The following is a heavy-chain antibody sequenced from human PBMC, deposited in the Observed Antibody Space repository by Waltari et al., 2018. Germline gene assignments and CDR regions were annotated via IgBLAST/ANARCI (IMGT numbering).Heavy chain of an antibody. V-gene: IGHV4-34*01. CDR1: GGSFSGYS. Sequence: QVQLQQWGAGLLKPSETLSLTCAVYGGSFSGYSWSWIRQPPGKGLEWIGEINHSGSTNYNPSLKSRVTISVDTSKNQFSLKLSSVTAADTAVYYCARVKGTVVTFYYYYMDVWGKGTTVTISS. CDR2: INHSGST. D-gene: IGHD2-15*01. CDR3: ARVKGTVVTFYYYYMDV. J-gene: IGHJ6*03.